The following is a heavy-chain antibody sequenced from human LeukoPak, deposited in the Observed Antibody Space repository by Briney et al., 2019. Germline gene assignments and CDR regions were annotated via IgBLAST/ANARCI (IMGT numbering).Heavy chain of an antibody. D-gene: IGHD5-24*01. Sequence: ASVKVSCKASGYTFTSYYMHWVRQAPGQGLEWMGIINPSGGSTNYAQKLQGRVTMTTDTSTSTAYMELRSLRSDDTAVYYCARGRENFDYWGQGTLVTVSS. CDR3: ARGRENFDY. V-gene: IGHV1-46*01. J-gene: IGHJ4*02. CDR2: INPSGGST. CDR1: GYTFTSYY.